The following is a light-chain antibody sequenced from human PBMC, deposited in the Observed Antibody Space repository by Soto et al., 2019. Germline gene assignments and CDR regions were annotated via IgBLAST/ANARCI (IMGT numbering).Light chain of an antibody. J-gene: IGKJ4*01. Sequence: EIVLTQSPATLSLSHGERATLSXRASQSVVNDLSWYQQKPGXAPRXXXANXFTRATGGPTRISGSGSGTEFTLTISSLHSEDFAVYYCQQYKRGPRTFGGGTKVDIK. V-gene: IGKV3D-15*01. CDR2: NXF. CDR1: QSVVND. CDR3: QQYKRGPRT.